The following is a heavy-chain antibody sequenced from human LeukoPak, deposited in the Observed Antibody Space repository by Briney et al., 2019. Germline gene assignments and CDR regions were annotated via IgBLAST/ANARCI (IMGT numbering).Heavy chain of an antibody. CDR2: ISESGGST. CDR3: AKDVAAAAGYYFDY. D-gene: IGHD6-13*01. V-gene: IGHV3-23*01. CDR1: EFTFSSYA. Sequence: GGSLRLSCAASEFTFSSYAMSWVRQAPGKGLEWVSVISESGGSTYYADSVKGRFTISRDNSKNTLYLQMNSLRAEDTAVYYCAKDVAAAAGYYFDYWGQGTLVSVSS. J-gene: IGHJ4*02.